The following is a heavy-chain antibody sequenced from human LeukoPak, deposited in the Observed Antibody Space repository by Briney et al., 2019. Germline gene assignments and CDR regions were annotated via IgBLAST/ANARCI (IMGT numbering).Heavy chain of an antibody. CDR2: IYWDDDE. V-gene: IGHV2-5*02. J-gene: IGHJ4*02. CDR3: ARRQPDSSGSFFDY. Sequence: SGPTLEKPTQTLTLTCTVSGFSLKTNGVDVGWIRQPPEKALAWLALIYWDDDEYYIPSLKSRLTITQVTSKNQVVLTMTNVDPVDTATYYCARRQPDSSGSFFDYWGQGTLGTVSS. D-gene: IGHD3-22*01. CDR1: GFSLKTNGVD.